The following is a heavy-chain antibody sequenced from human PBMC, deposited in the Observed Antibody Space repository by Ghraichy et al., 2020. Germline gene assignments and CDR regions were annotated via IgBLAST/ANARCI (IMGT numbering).Heavy chain of an antibody. CDR1: GYTFTRYD. D-gene: IGHD2-8*02. J-gene: IGHJ6*02. CDR3: AVTPTGGVSYYYYGLDV. Sequence: ASVKVSCKVSGYTFTRYDINWVRQATGQGLEWMGWMDPNSGNTGYAQKFQGRVTITRNTSISTAYMELSSLTSEDTAVYYCAVTPTGGVSYYYYGLDVWGQGTTVTVSS. CDR2: MDPNSGNT. V-gene: IGHV1-8*03.